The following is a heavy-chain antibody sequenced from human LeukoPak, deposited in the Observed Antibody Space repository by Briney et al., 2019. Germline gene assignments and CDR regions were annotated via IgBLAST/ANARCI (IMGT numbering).Heavy chain of an antibody. D-gene: IGHD6-13*01. Sequence: SETLSLTCTVSGGSISSSSYYWGWICQPPGKGLEWIGSIYYSGSTYYNPSLKSRVTISVDTSKNQFSLKLSSVTAADTAVYYCARLVHNGYSSSWPDYWGQGTLVTVSS. CDR3: ARLVHNGYSSSWPDY. CDR1: GGSISSSSYY. J-gene: IGHJ4*02. V-gene: IGHV4-39*01. CDR2: IYYSGST.